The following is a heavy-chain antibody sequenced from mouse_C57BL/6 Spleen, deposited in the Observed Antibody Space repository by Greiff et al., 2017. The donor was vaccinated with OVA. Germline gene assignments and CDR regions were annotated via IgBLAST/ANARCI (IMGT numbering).Heavy chain of an antibody. J-gene: IGHJ3*01. CDR1: GYTFTDYE. Sequence: QVQLKESGAELVRPGASVTLSCKASGYTFTDYEMNWVKQTPVHGLEWIGAIDPETGGTTYNQKFKGKAILTADKSSSTAYMELRSLTSEDSAVYYCTREAKFMRFAYWGQGTLVTVSA. V-gene: IGHV1-15*01. D-gene: IGHD1-1*01. CDR2: IDPETGGT. CDR3: TREAKFMRFAY.